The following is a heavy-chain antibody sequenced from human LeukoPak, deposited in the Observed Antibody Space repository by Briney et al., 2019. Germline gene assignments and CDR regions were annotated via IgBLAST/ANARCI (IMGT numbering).Heavy chain of an antibody. Sequence: PSETLSLTCAVYGGSFSGYYWSWIRQPPGKGLEWIGEINHSGSTNYNPSLKSRVTISVDTSKNQFSLKLSSVTAADTAVYYCATSGSYYFYDYWGQGTLVTVSS. CDR1: GGSFSGYY. CDR2: INHSGST. D-gene: IGHD1-26*01. V-gene: IGHV4-34*01. CDR3: ATSGSYYFYDY. J-gene: IGHJ4*02.